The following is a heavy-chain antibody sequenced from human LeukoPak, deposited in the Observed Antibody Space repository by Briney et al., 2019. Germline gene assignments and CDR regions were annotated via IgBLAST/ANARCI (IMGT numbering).Heavy chain of an antibody. Sequence: GASVRVSCKASGGTFSSYAISWVRQAPGQGLEWMGRIIPILGVTNYAQKFQGRVTMTRNTSISTAYMELSSLRSEDTAVYYCARGSGYDFWSGYYFARYYFDYWGQGTLVTVSS. J-gene: IGHJ4*02. CDR3: ARGSGYDFWSGYYFARYYFDY. D-gene: IGHD3-3*01. V-gene: IGHV1-69*04. CDR1: GGTFSSYA. CDR2: IIPILGVT.